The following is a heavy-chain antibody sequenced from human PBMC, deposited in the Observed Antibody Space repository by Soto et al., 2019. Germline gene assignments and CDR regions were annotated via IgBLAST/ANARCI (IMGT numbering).Heavy chain of an antibody. CDR2: INHSGST. J-gene: IGHJ2*01. CDR3: ARGRGDGYNQDWYFDL. Sequence: QVHLQQWGAGLLKPSETLSLTCAVYGGSFSGYYWNWIRQPPGKGLEWIGEINHSGSTNYNPSLKSRVSIPEGTSNNQFSLKLSSVTAADAAVYYCARGRGDGYNQDWYFDLWGRGTLVTVSS. V-gene: IGHV4-34*02. D-gene: IGHD3-10*01. CDR1: GGSFSGYY.